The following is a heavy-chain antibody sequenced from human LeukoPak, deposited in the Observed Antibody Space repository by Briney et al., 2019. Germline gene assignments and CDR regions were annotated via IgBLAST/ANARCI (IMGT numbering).Heavy chain of an antibody. CDR2: IYYSGST. J-gene: IGHJ3*02. CDR1: GGSISSGGYY. D-gene: IGHD2-2*02. Sequence: SETLSLTCTVSGGSISSGGYYWSWIRQHPGTGLEWIGYIYYSGSTYYNPSLKSRVTISVDTSKNQFSLKLSSVTAADTAVYYCARERYCSSTSCYTRNDAFDIWGQGTMVTVSS. CDR3: ARERYCSSTSCYTRNDAFDI. V-gene: IGHV4-31*03.